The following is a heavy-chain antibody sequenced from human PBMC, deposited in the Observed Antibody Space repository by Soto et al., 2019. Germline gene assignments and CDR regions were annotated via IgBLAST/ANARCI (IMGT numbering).Heavy chain of an antibody. Sequence: QVQLQQWGAGLLKPSETLSLTCAVYGGSFSGYYWSWIRQPPGKGLEWIGEINHSGSTNYNPSLKSRFTISVDTSKNQFSLKLSSVTAADTAVYYCARNRRACSSCPKGRGMDVWGQGTTVTVSS. V-gene: IGHV4-34*01. J-gene: IGHJ6*02. CDR1: GGSFSGYY. CDR3: ARNRRACSSCPKGRGMDV. D-gene: IGHD6-13*01. CDR2: INHSGST.